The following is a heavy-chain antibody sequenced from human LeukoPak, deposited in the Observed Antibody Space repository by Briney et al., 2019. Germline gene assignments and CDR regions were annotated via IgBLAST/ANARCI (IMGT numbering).Heavy chain of an antibody. CDR2: INHSGST. Sequence: PSETLSLTCTVSGGSISSSSYYWSWIRQPPGKGLEWIGEINHSGSTNYNPSLKSRVTISVDTSKNQFSLKLSSVTAADTAVYYCARGGGYSYGYVGYWGQGTLVTVSS. J-gene: IGHJ4*02. CDR1: GGSISSSSYY. CDR3: ARGGGYSYGYVGY. D-gene: IGHD5-18*01. V-gene: IGHV4-39*07.